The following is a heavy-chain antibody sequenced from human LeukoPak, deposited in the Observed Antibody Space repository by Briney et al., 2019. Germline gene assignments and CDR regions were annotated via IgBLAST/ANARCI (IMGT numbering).Heavy chain of an antibody. CDR1: GGTFSSYA. CDR3: ARKGSSGYYQD. Sequence: ASVNVSCKASGGTFSSYATSWVRQAPGQGLEWMGGIIPIFGTANYAQKFQGRVTITADESTSTAYMELSSLRSEDTAVYYCARKGSSGYYQDWGQGTLVTVSS. V-gene: IGHV1-69*13. D-gene: IGHD3-22*01. CDR2: IIPIFGTA. J-gene: IGHJ4*02.